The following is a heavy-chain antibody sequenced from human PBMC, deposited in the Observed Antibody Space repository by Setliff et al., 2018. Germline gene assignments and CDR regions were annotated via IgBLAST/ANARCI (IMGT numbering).Heavy chain of an antibody. Sequence: PSETLSLTCTVSGGSISSYYWSWIRQPAGKGLEWIGHIYIGGSANYNPSLKSRVTMSIDTSKNQFSLKLNSGTAADMAVYYCAREQWLDPPGYYYMDVWAKGTTVTVSS. V-gene: IGHV4-4*07. D-gene: IGHD6-19*01. CDR1: GGSISSYY. J-gene: IGHJ6*03. CDR2: IYIGGSA. CDR3: AREQWLDPPGYYYMDV.